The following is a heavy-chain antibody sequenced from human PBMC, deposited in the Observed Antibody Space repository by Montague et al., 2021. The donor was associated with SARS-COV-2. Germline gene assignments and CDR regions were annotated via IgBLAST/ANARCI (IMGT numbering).Heavy chain of an antibody. CDR3: ARSTWLRGYFDL. CDR1: GGSIRSSSYY. D-gene: IGHD5-12*01. Sequence: SETLSLTCTVYGGSIRSSSYYWGWNRQATGKGWEGIGSNNYSGSTYYNPSLKSRVTIYVDTYKNYLSLKLSSVTAADTDVYHCARSTWLRGYFDLWGRGTLVTVSS. J-gene: IGHJ2*01. V-gene: IGHV4-39*02. CDR2: NNYSGST.